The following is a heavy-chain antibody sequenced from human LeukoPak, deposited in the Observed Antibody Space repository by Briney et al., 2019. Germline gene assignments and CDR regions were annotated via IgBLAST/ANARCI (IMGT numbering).Heavy chain of an antibody. V-gene: IGHV3-48*03. D-gene: IGHD5-12*01. Sequence: GGSLRLSCAASGFTFSSYEMNWVRQAPGKGLEWVSYISSSGSTIYYADSVRGRFTISRDNSKNTLFLQMSSLEAEDTAVYFCAREGASNGYQYGMDVWGQGTTVSVSS. CDR2: ISSSGSTI. CDR1: GFTFSSYE. J-gene: IGHJ6*02. CDR3: AREGASNGYQYGMDV.